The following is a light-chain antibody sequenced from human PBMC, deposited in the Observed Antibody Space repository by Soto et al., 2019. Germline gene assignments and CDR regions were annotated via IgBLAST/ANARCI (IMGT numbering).Light chain of an antibody. V-gene: IGLV2-14*01. J-gene: IGLJ1*01. CDR2: DVS. CDR3: TSYTSSSTYV. CDR1: SSDVGGYKY. Sequence: QSVLTQPASVSGSPGQSIAISCPGTSSDVGGYKYVSWYQQHPGKAPKLMIYDVSNRPSGVSDRFSGSKSGNTASLTIFGLQAEDEADYYGTSYTSSSTYVFGTGTRSPS.